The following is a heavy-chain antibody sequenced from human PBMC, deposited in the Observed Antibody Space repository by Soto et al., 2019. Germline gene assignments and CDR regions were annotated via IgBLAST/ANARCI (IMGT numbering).Heavy chain of an antibody. Sequence: EVQLLESGGGLVQPGRSLRVSCAASGFTFDDYAMNWVRQGPGQGLEWVARISWNSKNIVYGDSVKGRVTISRDNAKNALYLQMDSLTAEDTALYYCVKDSVNFGTNDGFDVWGQGTLVTVSS. CDR2: ISWNSKNI. V-gene: IGHV3-9*01. CDR3: VKDSVNFGTNDGFDV. J-gene: IGHJ3*01. CDR1: GFTFDDYA. D-gene: IGHD3-16*01.